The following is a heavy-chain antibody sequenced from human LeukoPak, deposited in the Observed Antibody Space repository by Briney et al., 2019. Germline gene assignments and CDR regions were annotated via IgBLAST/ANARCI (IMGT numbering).Heavy chain of an antibody. Sequence: GASLRLTCATSGFTFNNYAMSWVRQAPGKGLEWVSAISGSGRDTYYADSVKGRFTISRDNSKNTLFLQMNNLRVEDTAVYYCASRQWDLLDYWGQGTLVTVSS. CDR1: GFTFNNYA. V-gene: IGHV3-23*01. D-gene: IGHD1-26*01. CDR2: ISGSGRDT. J-gene: IGHJ4*02. CDR3: ASRQWDLLDY.